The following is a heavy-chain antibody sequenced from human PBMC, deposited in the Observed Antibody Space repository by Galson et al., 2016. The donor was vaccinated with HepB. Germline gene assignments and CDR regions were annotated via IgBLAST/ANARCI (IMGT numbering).Heavy chain of an antibody. J-gene: IGHJ6*03. V-gene: IGHV1-18*04. CDR2: IDPHNSKT. CDR3: ARDRFLGYYYYMDV. Sequence: SVKVSCKASGYTFTSYGISWVRQAPGQGLEWMGWIDPHNSKTNYAQKLQGRLTLTTDTSTNTAYMELRSLFSDDTAVYYCARDRFLGYYYYMDVGGQGTTVTVSS. CDR1: GYTFTSYG. D-gene: IGHD3-3*01.